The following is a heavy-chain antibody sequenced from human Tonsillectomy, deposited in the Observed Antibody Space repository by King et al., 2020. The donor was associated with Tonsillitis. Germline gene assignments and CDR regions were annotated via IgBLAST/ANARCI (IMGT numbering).Heavy chain of an antibody. CDR3: AHSRDGYNWGY. Sequence: TLKESGPTLVKPTQTLTLTCTFSGFSLSTNGLGVGWIRQPPGQALEWLALIYWDDDERYSPSLKSRLTITKDTSKNQVVLIMTNMDPVDTATYYCAHSRDGYNWGYWGQGTLVTVSS. CDR1: GFSLSTNGLG. V-gene: IGHV2-5*02. D-gene: IGHD5-24*01. J-gene: IGHJ4*02. CDR2: IYWDDDE.